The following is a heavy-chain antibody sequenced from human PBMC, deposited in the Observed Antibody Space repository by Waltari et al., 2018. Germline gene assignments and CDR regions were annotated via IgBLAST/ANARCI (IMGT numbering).Heavy chain of an antibody. D-gene: IGHD2-15*01. CDR3: ATSLGYCSGGYCLGGDY. Sequence: QVQLVESGGGVVQPGRSLRLSCAASGFTFSSYAMHWVRQAPGKGLEWVAVISYDGSNKYYADSVKGRFTISRDNSKNTLYLQMNSLRAEDTAVYYCATSLGYCSGGYCLGGDYWGQGTLVTVSS. CDR1: GFTFSSYA. V-gene: IGHV3-30*01. J-gene: IGHJ4*02. CDR2: ISYDGSNK.